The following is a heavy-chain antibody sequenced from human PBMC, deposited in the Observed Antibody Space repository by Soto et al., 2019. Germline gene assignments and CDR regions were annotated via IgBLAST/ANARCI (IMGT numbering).Heavy chain of an antibody. J-gene: IGHJ5*02. CDR1: GFNFSNHW. CDR3: ARESGDWPLNWFGL. CDR2: ITSDGKSK. D-gene: IGHD2-21*02. Sequence: PGGSLRLSCAASGFNFSNHWMHWVRQRPAEGLVWVSRITSDGKSKAYAESVKGRFAISRDNAKNTLYLQMNGLTAEDTAVYYCARESGDWPLNWFGLWGQGSLVTVSS. V-gene: IGHV3-74*01.